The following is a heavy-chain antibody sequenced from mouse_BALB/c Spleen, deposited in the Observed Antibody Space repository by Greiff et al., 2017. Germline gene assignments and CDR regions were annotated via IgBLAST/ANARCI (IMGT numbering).Heavy chain of an antibody. Sequence: VKVVESGGGLVKPGGSLKLSCAASGFTFSSYAMSWVRQSPEKRLEWVAEISSGGSYTYYPDTVTGRFTISRDNAKNTLYLEMSSLRSEDTAMYYCARGNYDYDGRAWFAYWGQGTLVTVSA. CDR1: GFTFSSYA. CDR2: ISSGGSYT. CDR3: ARGNYDYDGRAWFAY. J-gene: IGHJ3*01. V-gene: IGHV5-9-4*01. D-gene: IGHD2-4*01.